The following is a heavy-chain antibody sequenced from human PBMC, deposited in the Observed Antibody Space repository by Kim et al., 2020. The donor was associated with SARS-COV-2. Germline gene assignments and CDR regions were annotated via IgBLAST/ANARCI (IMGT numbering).Heavy chain of an antibody. V-gene: IGHV3-15*01. CDR1: GFTFSNAW. Sequence: GGSLRLSCAASGFTFSNAWMSWVRQAPGKGLEWVGRIKSKTDGGTTDYAAPVKGRFTISRDDSKNTLYLQMNSLKTEDTAVYYCTTLLRYFDWLAVKYYYYGMDFWGQGTTVTVS. J-gene: IGHJ6*02. D-gene: IGHD3-9*01. CDR2: IKSKTDGGTT. CDR3: TTLLRYFDWLAVKYYYYGMDF.